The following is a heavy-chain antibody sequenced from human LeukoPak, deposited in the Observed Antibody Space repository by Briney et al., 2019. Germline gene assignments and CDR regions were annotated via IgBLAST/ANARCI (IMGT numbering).Heavy chain of an antibody. CDR2: INHSGST. Sequence: SETLSLTCAVSGDSISAYCWTWIRQPAGKGLEWIGEINHSGSTNYNPSLKSRVTISVDTSKNQFSLKLSSVTAADTAVYYCARGEDIVVVPASRDADGNWFDPWGQGTLVTVSS. CDR3: ARGEDIVVVPASRDADGNWFDP. V-gene: IGHV4-34*01. D-gene: IGHD2-2*01. CDR1: GDSISAYC. J-gene: IGHJ5*02.